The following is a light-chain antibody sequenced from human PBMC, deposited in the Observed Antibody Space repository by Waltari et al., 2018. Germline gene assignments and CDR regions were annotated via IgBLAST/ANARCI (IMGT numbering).Light chain of an antibody. V-gene: IGKV3-15*01. J-gene: IGKJ1*01. CDR3: QQYISWPWT. CDR2: GAY. Sequence: VMTQSPATLSVSPGERATLSCRASQSVSRNLAWYQQKPGQAPRLLIYGAYTRGTGFPARFSGSGSGTEFSLTISSLQSEDFAVYYCQQYISWPWTFGQGTKVEIK. CDR1: QSVSRN.